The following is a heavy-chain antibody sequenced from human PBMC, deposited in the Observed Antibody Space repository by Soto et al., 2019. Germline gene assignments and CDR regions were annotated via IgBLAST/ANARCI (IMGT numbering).Heavy chain of an antibody. CDR3: AKGGDTVTTHYYMDV. D-gene: IGHD4-17*01. CDR1: GFTFSSYG. CDR2: ISYDGSNK. V-gene: IGHV3-30*18. J-gene: IGHJ6*03. Sequence: GGSLRLSCAASGFTFSSYGMHWFRQAPGKGLEWVAVISYDGSNKYYADSVKGRFTISRDNSKNTLYLQMNSLRAEDTAVYYCAKGGDTVTTHYYMDVWGKGTTVTGSS.